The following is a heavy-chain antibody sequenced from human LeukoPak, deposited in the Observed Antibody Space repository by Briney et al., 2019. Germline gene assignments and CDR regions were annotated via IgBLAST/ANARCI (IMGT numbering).Heavy chain of an antibody. D-gene: IGHD3-16*02. CDR2: IYYSGST. V-gene: IGHV4-31*03. J-gene: IGHJ1*01. Sequence: SQTLSLTCTVSGGSISSGGYYWRWIRQHPGRGLEWIAYIYYSGSTYYNPSLKSRVTISVDTSKNQFSLKLSSVTAADTAVYYCARGASYVWGSYRYGEYFQHWGQGTLVTVSS. CDR1: GGSISSGGYY. CDR3: ARGASYVWGSYRYGEYFQH.